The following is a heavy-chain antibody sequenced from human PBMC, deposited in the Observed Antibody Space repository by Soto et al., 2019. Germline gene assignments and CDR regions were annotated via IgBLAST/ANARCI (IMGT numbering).Heavy chain of an antibody. V-gene: IGHV3-74*01. CDR1: GFTFSSYW. D-gene: IGHD3-3*01. Sequence: PGGSLRLSCGASGFTFSSYWMPWVRQAPGKGLVWFSRINSDGIRTRYADSVKGRFTISRDNATNTLYLQMNRLSAEDTAVYYCARDHTIFGVADYCMDVWGQGTTGTRSS. CDR3: ARDHTIFGVADYCMDV. CDR2: INSDGIRT. J-gene: IGHJ6*02.